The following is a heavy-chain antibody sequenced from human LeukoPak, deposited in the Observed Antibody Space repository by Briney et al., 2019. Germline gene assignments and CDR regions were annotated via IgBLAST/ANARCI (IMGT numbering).Heavy chain of an antibody. J-gene: IGHJ4*02. V-gene: IGHV1-18*01. CDR1: GYTFTSYG. CDR3: ARLGYYDSSGYLELDY. CDR2: ISAYNGNT. D-gene: IGHD3-22*01. Sequence: ASVKVSCKASGYTFTSYGISWVRQAPGQGLEWMGWISAYNGNTNYAQKLQGRVTMTTDTSTSTAYMELRSLRSDDTAVCYCARLGYYDSSGYLELDYWGQGTLVTVSS.